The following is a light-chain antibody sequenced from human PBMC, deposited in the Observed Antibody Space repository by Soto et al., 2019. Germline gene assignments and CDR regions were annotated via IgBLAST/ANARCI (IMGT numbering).Light chain of an antibody. J-gene: IGKJ1*01. CDR3: QQYHSWPA. V-gene: IGKV3-15*01. CDR2: GSA. CDR1: QSVFSS. Sequence: EIVMTQSPATLSVSPGERATLSCRASQSVFSSLAWYQQRPGQAPRLLIYGSATRATGIPDRFSGSGSGTEFTLTISSLQAEDSAVYYCQQYHSWPAFRQGTKVEI.